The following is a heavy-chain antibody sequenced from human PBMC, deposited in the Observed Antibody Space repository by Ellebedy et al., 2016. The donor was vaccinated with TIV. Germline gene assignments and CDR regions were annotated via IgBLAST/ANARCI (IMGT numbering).Heavy chain of an antibody. CDR3: ADPPTGY. Sequence: GESLKISCAASGFTFSRLWMTWVRQAPGNGPEWVVNINQGGSEKQYVESVKGRFTISRDNAKNALYLQMNGLRADDTAVYYCADPPTGYWGQGTLVTVSS. D-gene: IGHD6-13*01. CDR1: GFTFSRLW. CDR2: INQGGSEK. J-gene: IGHJ4*02. V-gene: IGHV3-7*03.